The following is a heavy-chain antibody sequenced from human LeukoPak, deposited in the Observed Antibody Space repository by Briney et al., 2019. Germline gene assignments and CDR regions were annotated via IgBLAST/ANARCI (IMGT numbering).Heavy chain of an antibody. V-gene: IGHV3-23*01. D-gene: IGHD5-18*01. J-gene: IGHJ6*02. CDR1: GLSFSFYA. CDR3: ARDHNEDTAMDNLDV. Sequence: GGSLRLSCAASGLSFSFYAMSWVRQAPGKGLEWVSSISGGGAGTYYADSVRGRFTISRDNSKNTLYLQMNSLRAEDTAVYYCARDHNEDTAMDNLDVWGQGTTVTVSS. CDR2: ISGGGAGT.